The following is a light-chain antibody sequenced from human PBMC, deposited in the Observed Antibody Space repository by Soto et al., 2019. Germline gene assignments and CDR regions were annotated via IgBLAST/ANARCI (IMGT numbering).Light chain of an antibody. V-gene: IGKV3-15*01. CDR1: QSVSSN. CDR3: QQYNNWPIT. J-gene: IGKJ5*01. Sequence: EIVMTQSPATLSVSAGERASLYCRASQSVSSNLAWYQQKPGQAPRLLIYGASTRDTGLPARFSGSGSGTEFTLTISSLQSEDFEVYYCQQYNNWPITFGQGTRLEIK. CDR2: GAS.